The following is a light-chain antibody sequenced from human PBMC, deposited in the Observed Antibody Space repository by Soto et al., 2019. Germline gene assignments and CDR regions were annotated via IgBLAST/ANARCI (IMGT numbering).Light chain of an antibody. CDR1: QSITTF. J-gene: IGKJ1*01. V-gene: IGKV1-5*01. Sequence: DTQMTHSPSARSAPVGDRGTITCRASQSITTFLAWYQQKPGKAPQILIYDASKLEPGVPSRLSGSGSGTEFTLTISSLQPDDFATYYCQQYNSYWTFGQGTKVDIK. CDR3: QQYNSYWT. CDR2: DAS.